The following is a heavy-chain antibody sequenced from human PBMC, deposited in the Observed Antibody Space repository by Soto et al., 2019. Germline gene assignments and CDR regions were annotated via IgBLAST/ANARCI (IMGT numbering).Heavy chain of an antibody. V-gene: IGHV1-18*01. J-gene: IGHJ5*02. CDR3: ARDLGYCRSGTCYREWFDP. D-gene: IGHD2-15*01. Sequence: QVQLVQSVAEVKKPGASVKVSCKASGYTFTTHGISWVRQVPGQGLEWMGWVRGDNGHTNYAQSLQGRVTMTTDTSTNTAYMELRSLRSDDTAVYYCARDLGYCRSGTCYREWFDPWGQGTLVTVSS. CDR2: VRGDNGHT. CDR1: GYTFTTHG.